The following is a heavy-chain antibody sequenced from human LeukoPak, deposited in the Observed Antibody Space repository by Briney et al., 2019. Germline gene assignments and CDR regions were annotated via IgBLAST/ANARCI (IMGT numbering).Heavy chain of an antibody. CDR2: IGLSGSPL. Sequence: GGSLRLSCAVSGFPFSRFYMSWIRQAPGKGLEWISYIGLSGSPLDYADSVKGRFTISRDNAKNSLYLDMNSLRAEDTAVYYCARKDFSRGSFSSWGQGTLVTVSS. J-gene: IGHJ5*02. D-gene: IGHD2-2*01. CDR3: ARKDFSRGSFSS. CDR1: GFPFSRFY. V-gene: IGHV3-11*04.